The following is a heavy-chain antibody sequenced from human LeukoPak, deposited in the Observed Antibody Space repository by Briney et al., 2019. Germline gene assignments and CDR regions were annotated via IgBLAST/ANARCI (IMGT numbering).Heavy chain of an antibody. V-gene: IGHV1-24*01. CDR2: FDPEDGET. J-gene: IGHJ6*02. CDR1: GYTLTELS. CDR3: ATSRVANYYYGMDV. D-gene: IGHD3-3*01. Sequence: AAVKVSCKVSGYTLTELSMHWVRQAPGKGLEWMGGFDPEDGETIYAQKFQGRVTMTEDTSTDTAYMELSSLRSEDTAVYYCATSRVANYYYGMDVWGQGTTVTVSS.